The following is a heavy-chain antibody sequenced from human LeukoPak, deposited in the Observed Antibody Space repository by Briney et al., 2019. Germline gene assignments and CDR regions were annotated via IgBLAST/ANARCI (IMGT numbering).Heavy chain of an antibody. CDR1: GGSISSSNW. CDR3: AKEGMIRGVIDY. V-gene: IGHV4-4*02. J-gene: IGHJ4*02. D-gene: IGHD3-10*01. Sequence: SETLSLTCPVSGGSISSSNWWSWVRQPPGKGLEWIGEIYHSGSTNYNPSLKSRVTMSVDTSKNQFSLKVNSVTAADTAVYYCAKEGMIRGVIDYWGQGALVTVSS. CDR2: IYHSGST.